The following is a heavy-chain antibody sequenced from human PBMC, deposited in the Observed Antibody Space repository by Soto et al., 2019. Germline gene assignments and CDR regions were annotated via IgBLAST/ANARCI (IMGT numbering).Heavy chain of an antibody. D-gene: IGHD3-9*01. Sequence: QVQLVQSGAEVKKPGSSLKVSCKASGGTFSSYAISWVRQAPGQGLEWMGGIIPIFGTANYAQKFQGRVTITADESTSTAYMELSSLRSEDTAVYYCARDGLEYYDILTGQRGWFDPWGQGTLVTVSS. V-gene: IGHV1-69*01. CDR1: GGTFSSYA. J-gene: IGHJ5*02. CDR3: ARDGLEYYDILTGQRGWFDP. CDR2: IIPIFGTA.